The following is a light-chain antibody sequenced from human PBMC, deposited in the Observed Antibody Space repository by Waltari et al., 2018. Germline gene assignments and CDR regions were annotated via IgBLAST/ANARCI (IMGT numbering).Light chain of an antibody. CDR2: DHK. CDR1: SSNIGNNY. V-gene: IGLV1-51*01. Sequence: QSVLTQPPSVSAAPGQKVPISCSGSSSNIGNNYVSCYQQLPGTAPKLIIYDHKKLPSGIPDRFSGSKSGTSATLGITGLQTGDEADYYCGTWDSSLSDWVFGGGTKLTVL. J-gene: IGLJ3*02. CDR3: GTWDSSLSDWV.